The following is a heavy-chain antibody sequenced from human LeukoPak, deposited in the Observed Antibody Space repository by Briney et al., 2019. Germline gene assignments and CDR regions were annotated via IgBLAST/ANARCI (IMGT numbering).Heavy chain of an antibody. D-gene: IGHD5-18*01. V-gene: IGHV4-59*01. Sequence: SETLSLTCTVSGGSISSYYWSWIRRPPGKGLEWIGYIYYSGSTNYNPSLKSRVTISVDTSKNQFSLKLSSVTAADTAVYYCARGRRGYSYGYISGPFDYWGQGTLVTVSS. CDR1: GGSISSYY. J-gene: IGHJ4*02. CDR2: IYYSGST. CDR3: ARGRRGYSYGYISGPFDY.